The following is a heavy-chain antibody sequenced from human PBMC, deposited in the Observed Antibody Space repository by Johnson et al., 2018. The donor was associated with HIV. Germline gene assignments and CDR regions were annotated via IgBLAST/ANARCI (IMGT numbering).Heavy chain of an antibody. J-gene: IGHJ3*02. CDR1: GFPFSSYD. V-gene: IGHV3-13*01. CDR2: IGTAGDT. Sequence: VQLVESGGGLVQPGGSLRLSCAASGFPFSSYDMHWVRQATGKGLEWVSAIGTAGDTYYPGSVKGRFTISRENAKNSLYLQMNSLRAGDTAVYYCARGISQPYYNFWSGYHYPDAFDIWGQGTMVTVSS. CDR3: ARGISQPYYNFWSGYHYPDAFDI. D-gene: IGHD3-3*01.